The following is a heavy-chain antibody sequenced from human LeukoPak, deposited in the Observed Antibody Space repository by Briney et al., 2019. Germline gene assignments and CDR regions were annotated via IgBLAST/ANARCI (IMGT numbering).Heavy chain of an antibody. D-gene: IGHD3-10*01. CDR3: ARYYGSGTYAVDI. J-gene: IGHJ3*02. CDR2: ISSSSSYI. Sequence: GGSLRLSCAASGFTFSFYAMTWVRQAPGKGLEWVSSISSSSSYIYYADSVKGRFTISRDNAKNSLYLQMSSLRVEDTAVYYCARYYGSGTYAVDIWGQGTMVTISS. V-gene: IGHV3-21*01. CDR1: GFTFSFYA.